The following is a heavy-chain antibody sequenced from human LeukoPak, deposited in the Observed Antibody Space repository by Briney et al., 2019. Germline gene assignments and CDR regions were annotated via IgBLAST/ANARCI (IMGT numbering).Heavy chain of an antibody. CDR3: ARVRYRDYDILTGYYYYYGMDV. V-gene: IGHV4-39*01. D-gene: IGHD3-9*01. J-gene: IGHJ6*02. CDR2: IYYSGST. CDR1: GGSISSSSYY. Sequence: SETLSLTCTVSGGSISSSSYYWGWIRQPPGKGLEWIGSIYYSGSTYYNPSLKSRVTISVDTSKNQFSLKLSSVTAADTAVYYCARVRYRDYDILTGYYYYYGMDVWGQGTTVTVSS.